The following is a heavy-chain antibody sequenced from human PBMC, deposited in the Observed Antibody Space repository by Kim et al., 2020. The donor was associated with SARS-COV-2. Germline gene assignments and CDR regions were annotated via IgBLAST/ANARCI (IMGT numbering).Heavy chain of an antibody. D-gene: IGHD5-12*01. Sequence: SETLSLTCTVSGGSISSYYWSWIRQPPGKGLEWIGYIYYSGGTNYNPSLKSRVTISVDTSKNQFSLKLSSVTAADTAVYYCARDGYKLSAFDIWGQGTMVTVSS. CDR1: GGSISSYY. J-gene: IGHJ3*02. CDR3: ARDGYKLSAFDI. V-gene: IGHV4-59*01. CDR2: IYYSGGT.